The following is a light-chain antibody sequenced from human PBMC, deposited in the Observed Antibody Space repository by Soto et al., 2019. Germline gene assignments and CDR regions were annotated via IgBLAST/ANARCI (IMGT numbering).Light chain of an antibody. Sequence: DIQMTQSPSSLSASVGDRVTITCQASQDISNYLNWYQQKPGKAPKLLLYDASNLETGGPSRFSGSGSGTEFNCTISSRQLEDVGANYCQQHHNLHPYTFGQGTKLEIK. V-gene: IGKV1-33*01. CDR1: QDISNY. CDR3: QQHHNLHPYT. CDR2: DAS. J-gene: IGKJ2*01.